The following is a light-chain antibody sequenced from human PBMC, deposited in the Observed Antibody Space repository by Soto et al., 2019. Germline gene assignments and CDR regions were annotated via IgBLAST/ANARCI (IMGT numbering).Light chain of an antibody. CDR1: SSDIGSYNY. CDR3: SSYTSISTYV. V-gene: IGLV2-14*01. J-gene: IGLJ1*01. CDR2: DVN. Sequence: QSALTQPASVSGSPGQSIALSCTGTSSDIGSYNYVSWYQQHPGKAPKLMIYDVNNRPSGVSNCFSGSKSGNTASLTISGLQAEDEADYFCSSYTSISTYVFGTGTKLTVL.